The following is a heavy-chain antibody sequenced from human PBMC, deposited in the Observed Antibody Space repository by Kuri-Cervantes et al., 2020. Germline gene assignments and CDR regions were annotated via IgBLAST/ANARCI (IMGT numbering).Heavy chain of an antibody. V-gene: IGHV3-21*01. Sequence: GESLKISCAASGFTFSSYSMNWVRQAPGKGLEWVSSINSRSDYIYYADSLRGRFTISRDNAKNSLYLQMNSLRDEDTAVYYCARGHHYYDSSGLSPWGQGTLVTVSS. D-gene: IGHD3-22*01. CDR1: GFTFSSYS. J-gene: IGHJ5*02. CDR2: INSRSDYI. CDR3: ARGHHYYDSSGLSP.